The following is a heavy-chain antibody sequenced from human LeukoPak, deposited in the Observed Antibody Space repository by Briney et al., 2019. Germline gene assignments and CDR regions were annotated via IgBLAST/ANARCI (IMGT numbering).Heavy chain of an antibody. D-gene: IGHD3-10*01. Sequence: GGSLRLSCAASGFTVSSNYMSWVRQAPGKGLEWVSVIYSGGSTYYADSVKGRFTISRDNSKNTLYLQMNSLRAEDTAVYYCAKGSVLLWFGESTDYFDYWGQGTLVTVSS. V-gene: IGHV3-66*01. J-gene: IGHJ4*02. CDR1: GFTVSSNY. CDR3: AKGSVLLWFGESTDYFDY. CDR2: IYSGGST.